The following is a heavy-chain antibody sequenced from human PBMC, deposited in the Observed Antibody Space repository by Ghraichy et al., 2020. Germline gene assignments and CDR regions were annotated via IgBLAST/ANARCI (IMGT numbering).Heavy chain of an antibody. CDR1: GFNFRSYG. V-gene: IGHV3-30*18. Sequence: GGSLRLSCAASGFNFRSYGMHWVRQAPGKGLEWGAVISFDGSNKYYADSVKGRFTISRDNSKNTLYLQMNSLRADDTAVYYCAKDRFGSGFYFDSWGQGTLVTVSS. CDR2: ISFDGSNK. J-gene: IGHJ4*02. D-gene: IGHD3-10*01. CDR3: AKDRFGSGFYFDS.